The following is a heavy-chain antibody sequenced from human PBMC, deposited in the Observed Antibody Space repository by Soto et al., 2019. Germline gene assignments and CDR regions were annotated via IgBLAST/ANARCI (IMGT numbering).Heavy chain of an antibody. J-gene: IGHJ4*02. Sequence: GGSLRLSVSASGFTFSIYAMHWVRQAPGKGLEYVSSISTNGGSTHYADSVKGRFTISRDNSKNTQYLQMSSLRADDTAVYYCVKGEYYYDSSGYYPFDHWGQGT. CDR2: ISTNGGST. CDR1: GFTFSIYA. D-gene: IGHD3-22*01. V-gene: IGHV3-64D*06. CDR3: VKGEYYYDSSGYYPFDH.